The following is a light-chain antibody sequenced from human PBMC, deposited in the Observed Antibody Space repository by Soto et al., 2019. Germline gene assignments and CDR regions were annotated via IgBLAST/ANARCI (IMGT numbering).Light chain of an antibody. Sequence: QSVLTQPASVSGSPGQSITISCTGTSSDVGGYNYVSWYQQHPGKATKLMIYDVSNRPSGVSNRFSGSKSGNTASLTISGLQAEDEADYYCSSYTSSSTPYVFGTGTKVT. CDR3: SSYTSSSTPYV. CDR1: SSDVGGYNY. J-gene: IGLJ1*01. V-gene: IGLV2-14*01. CDR2: DVS.